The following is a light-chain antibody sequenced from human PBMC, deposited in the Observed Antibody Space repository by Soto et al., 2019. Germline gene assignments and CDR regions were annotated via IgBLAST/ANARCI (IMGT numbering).Light chain of an antibody. CDR1: SSDVGGYNY. CDR3: SSYTSSSTLHV. CDR2: DVS. J-gene: IGLJ1*01. V-gene: IGLV2-14*01. Sequence: QSALTPPASVSGSPGQSITISCTGTSSDVGGYNYVSWYQQHPGKAPKLMIYDVSNRPSGVSNRFSGSKSGNTASLTISGLQAEDEADYYCSSYTSSSTLHVFGTGTQLTVL.